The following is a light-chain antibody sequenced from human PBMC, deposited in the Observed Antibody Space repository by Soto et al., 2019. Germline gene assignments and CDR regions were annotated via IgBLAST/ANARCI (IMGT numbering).Light chain of an antibody. CDR3: GTWDSTLSAYV. J-gene: IGLJ1*01. CDR1: SSDIGGFYY. V-gene: IGLV2-14*01. CDR2: QVS. Sequence: QSVLTQPASVSGSPGQSITISCTGTSSDIGGFYYVSWYQHHPGKDPKLMIYQVSNRPSGVSNRFSGSKSGNTASLTISGLQAEDEADYYCGTWDSTLSAYVFGTGTKVTVL.